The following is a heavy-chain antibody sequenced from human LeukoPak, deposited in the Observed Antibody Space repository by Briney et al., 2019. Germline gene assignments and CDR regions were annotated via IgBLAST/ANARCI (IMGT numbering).Heavy chain of an antibody. V-gene: IGHV3-30-3*01. D-gene: IGHD4-11*01. CDR3: ARAMTTDYYYYYYMDV. CDR2: ISYDGSNK. J-gene: IGHJ6*03. CDR1: GFTFSSYA. Sequence: GGSLRLSCAASGFTFSSYAMHWVRQAPGKGLEWVAVISYDGSNKYYADSVKGRFTISRDNSKNTLYLQMNSLRAEDTAVYYCARAMTTDYYYYYYMDVWGKGTTVTVSS.